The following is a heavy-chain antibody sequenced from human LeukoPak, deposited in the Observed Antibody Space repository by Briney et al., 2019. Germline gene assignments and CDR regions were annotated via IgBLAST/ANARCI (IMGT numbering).Heavy chain of an antibody. CDR1: GYTFTGYY. Sequence: ASVKVSCKASGYTFTGYYMHWVRQAPGQGLGWMGGINPNSGGTNYAQKFQGWVTMTRDTSISTAYMELSRLRSDDTAVYYCARGAVAGTVDYYYGMDVWGQGTTVTVSS. J-gene: IGHJ6*02. D-gene: IGHD6-19*01. CDR2: INPNSGGT. CDR3: ARGAVAGTVDYYYGMDV. V-gene: IGHV1-2*04.